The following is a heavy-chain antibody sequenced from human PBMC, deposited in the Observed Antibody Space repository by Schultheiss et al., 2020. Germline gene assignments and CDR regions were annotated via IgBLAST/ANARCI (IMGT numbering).Heavy chain of an antibody. CDR3: AREQTQLLWFGELFWFDP. V-gene: IGHV4-30-4*01. J-gene: IGHJ5*02. CDR2: IYYSGST. Sequence: SQTLSLTCTVSGGSISSGDYYWSWIRQPPGKGLEWIGYIYYSGSTYYNPSLKSRVTISVDTSKNQFSLKLSSVTAADTAVYYCAREQTQLLWFGELFWFDPWGQGTLVTVSS. D-gene: IGHD3-10*01. CDR1: GGSISSGDYY.